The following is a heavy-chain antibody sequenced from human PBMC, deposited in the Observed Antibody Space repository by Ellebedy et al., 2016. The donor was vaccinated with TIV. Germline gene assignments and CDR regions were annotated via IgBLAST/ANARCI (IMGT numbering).Heavy chain of an antibody. J-gene: IGHJ4*02. CDR1: GGSISSYY. CDR3: ARVVGSTRIDY. V-gene: IGHV4-59*01. Sequence: MPSETLSLTCTVSGGSISSYYWSWIRQSPGDGLEWIGYIYYSGTTNYNPSTNYNPSLKRRLTISLDTSKNQFSLKLNSVTAADTAVYYCARVVGSTRIDYWGQGTLVTVSS. D-gene: IGHD1-26*01. CDR2: IYYSGTT.